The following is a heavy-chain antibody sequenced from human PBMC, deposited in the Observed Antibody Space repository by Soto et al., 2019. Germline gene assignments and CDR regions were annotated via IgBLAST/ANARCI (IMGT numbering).Heavy chain of an antibody. V-gene: IGHV3-15*01. D-gene: IGHD2-2*02. CDR3: TTPIIVVPAAIYYYYGMDV. CDR2: IKSKTDGGTT. CDR1: GFTFSNAW. J-gene: IGHJ6*02. Sequence: GSLRLSCAASGFTFSNAWMSWVRQAPGKGLEWVGRIKSKTDGGTTDYAAPVKGRFTISRDDSKNTLYLQMNSLKTEETAVYYCTTPIIVVPAAIYYYYGMDVWGQGTKVTVYS.